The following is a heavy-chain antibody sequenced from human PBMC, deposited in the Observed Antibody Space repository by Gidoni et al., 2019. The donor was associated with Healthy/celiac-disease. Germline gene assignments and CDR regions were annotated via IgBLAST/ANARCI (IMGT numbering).Heavy chain of an antibody. CDR1: GFTFSSYS. V-gene: IGHV3-21*01. J-gene: IGHJ5*02. CDR2: ISSSSSYI. CDR3: ARDASLYYYGSGSPQNNWFDP. D-gene: IGHD3-10*01. Sequence: EVQLVESGGGLVKPGGSLRLSCAASGFTFSSYSMNWVRQAPGKGLGWVSSISSSSSYIYYADSVKGRFTISRDNAKNSLYLQMNSLRAEDTAVYYCARDASLYYYGSGSPQNNWFDPWGQGTLVTVSS.